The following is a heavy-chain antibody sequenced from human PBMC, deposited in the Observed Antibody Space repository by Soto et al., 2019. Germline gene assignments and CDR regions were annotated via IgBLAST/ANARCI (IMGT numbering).Heavy chain of an antibody. D-gene: IGHD3-3*01. J-gene: IGHJ6*02. CDR1: GFSFSGTA. Sequence: GGSLRLSCAASGFSFSGTAMHWVRQASGKGLEWVGHIRSKANSYATAYAASVKGRFTISRDDSKNTAYMQMNSLKTEDTAVYYCTRVLGDYYGMDVWGQGTTVTVS. CDR2: IRSKANSYAT. V-gene: IGHV3-73*01. CDR3: TRVLGDYYGMDV.